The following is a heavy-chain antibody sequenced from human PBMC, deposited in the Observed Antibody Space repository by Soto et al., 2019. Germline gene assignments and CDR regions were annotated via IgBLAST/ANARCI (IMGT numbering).Heavy chain of an antibody. V-gene: IGHV3-30-3*01. D-gene: IGHD6-6*01. CDR3: ARGLGSSSSTDP. Sequence: PGGSLRLSCAASGFTFSSYAMRWVRHAPGKGLEWVAVISYDGSNKYYADSVKGRFTISRDNSKNTLYLQMNSLRAEDTAVYYCARGLGSSSSTDPWGQGTLVIVSS. CDR1: GFTFSSYA. J-gene: IGHJ5*02. CDR2: ISYDGSNK.